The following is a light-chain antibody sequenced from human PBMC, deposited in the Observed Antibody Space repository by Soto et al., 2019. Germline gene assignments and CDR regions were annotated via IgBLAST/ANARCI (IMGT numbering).Light chain of an antibody. Sequence: EIVLTQSPGTLSLSPGERATLSCRASQSVSSSYLDWYQQKPDQAPRLLIYGASSRATGIPDRFSGSGSGTDFTLTISRLEPEDFAVYYCQQYGSLLTFGGGTKVEIK. J-gene: IGKJ4*01. CDR3: QQYGSLLT. CDR2: GAS. CDR1: QSVSSSY. V-gene: IGKV3-20*01.